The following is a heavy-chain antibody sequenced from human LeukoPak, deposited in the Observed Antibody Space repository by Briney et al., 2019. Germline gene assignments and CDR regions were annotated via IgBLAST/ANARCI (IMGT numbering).Heavy chain of an antibody. V-gene: IGHV4-59*01. CDR2: IYYNGNT. CDR1: GGSFSGYY. J-gene: IGHJ6*02. CDR3: ARNHKIRNSWGDYFYHGMDV. Sequence: NPSETLSLTCAVYGGSFSGYYWSWIRQSPGKGLEWIGYIYYNGNTNYNPSLKSRVTISEDTSKNQFSLKLSSVTAADTALYYCARNHKIRNSWGDYFYHGMDVWGQGTTVTVSS. D-gene: IGHD6-13*01.